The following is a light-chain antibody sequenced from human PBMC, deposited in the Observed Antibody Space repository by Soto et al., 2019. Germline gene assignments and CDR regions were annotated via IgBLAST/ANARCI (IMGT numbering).Light chain of an antibody. Sequence: DIVMTQSPLSLPVTPGEPASISCRSSQSLLHSNGYNYLDWYLQKPGQSPQLLIYLGSNRAPGVPDRFSASGAGTDFTLKISRVEAEDVGVYYCMQALHTPTFGGGTRVEMK. CDR3: MQALHTPT. CDR2: LGS. J-gene: IGKJ4*01. V-gene: IGKV2-28*01. CDR1: QSLLHSNGYNY.